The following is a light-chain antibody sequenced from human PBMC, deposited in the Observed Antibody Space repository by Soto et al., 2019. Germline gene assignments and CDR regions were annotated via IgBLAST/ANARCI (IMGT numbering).Light chain of an antibody. J-gene: IGLJ3*02. V-gene: IGLV2-8*01. CDR3: SSYTSSSSWV. Sequence: QSALTQPPSASGSPGQSVTMSCTGTSGDIGGYNYVAWYQRHPGKGPKLMIYEVNKRPSGVPDRFSGSKSGNTASLTVSGLRSEDEADYYCSSYTSSSSWVFGGGTKLTVL. CDR1: SGDIGGYNY. CDR2: EVN.